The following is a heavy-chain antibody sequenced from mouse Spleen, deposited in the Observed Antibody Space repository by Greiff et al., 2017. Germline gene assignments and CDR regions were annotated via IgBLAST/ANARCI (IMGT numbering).Heavy chain of an antibody. V-gene: IGHV5-12*02. CDR2: ISNGGGST. CDR3: ARRDHRDVAMDY. Sequence: EVQGVESGGGLVQPGGSLKLSCATSGFTFSDYYMYWVRQTPEKRLEWVAYISNGGGSTYYPDTVKGRFTISRDNAKNTLYLQMSRLKSEDTAMYYCARRDHRDVAMDYWGQGTSVTVSS. CDR1: GFTFSDYY. D-gene: IGHD2-14*01. J-gene: IGHJ4*01.